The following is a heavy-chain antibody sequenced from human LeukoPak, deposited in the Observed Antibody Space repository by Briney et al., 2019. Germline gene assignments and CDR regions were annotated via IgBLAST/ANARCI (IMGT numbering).Heavy chain of an antibody. V-gene: IGHV3-21*01. CDR2: ISSSSSYI. J-gene: IGHJ4*02. Sequence: GGSLRLSCAASGFTFSSYSMNWVRQAPGKGLDWVSSISSSSSYIYYADSVKGRFTISRDNAKNSLYLQMNSLRAENTAVYYCARSRSSSIAGGPYWGQGTLVTVSS. CDR1: GFTFSSYS. D-gene: IGHD6-13*01. CDR3: ARSRSSSIAGGPY.